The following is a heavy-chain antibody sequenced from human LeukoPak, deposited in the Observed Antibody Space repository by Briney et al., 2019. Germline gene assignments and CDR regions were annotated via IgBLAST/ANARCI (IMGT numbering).Heavy chain of an antibody. CDR3: ARGGGWLDY. D-gene: IGHD6-19*01. Sequence: PGGSLRLSCAASGFTFGSYAMSWVRQAPGKGLEWVSSISSSSSYIYYADSVKGRFTISRDNAKNSLYLQMNSLRAEDTAVYYCARGGGWLDYWGQGTLVTVSS. V-gene: IGHV3-21*01. CDR1: GFTFGSYA. J-gene: IGHJ4*02. CDR2: ISSSSSYI.